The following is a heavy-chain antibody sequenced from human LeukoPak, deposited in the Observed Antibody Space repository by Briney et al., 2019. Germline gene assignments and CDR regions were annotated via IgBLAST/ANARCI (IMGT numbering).Heavy chain of an antibody. CDR1: EFAFTGHS. CDR2: VSNDGKTI. Sequence: QSGGSLRLSCVASEFAFTGHSMHWVRQAPGKGLDWVAVVSNDGKTIFYADSLKGRFTVSTDNSKNTVYLQVNSLRDEDAAVYYCAREKQLGGTPFDFWGQGSLVTVSS. V-gene: IGHV3-30*04. D-gene: IGHD1-26*01. CDR3: AREKQLGGTPFDF. J-gene: IGHJ4*02.